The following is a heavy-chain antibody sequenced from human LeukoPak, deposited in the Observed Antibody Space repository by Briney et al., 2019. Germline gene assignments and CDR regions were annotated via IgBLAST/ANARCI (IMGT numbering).Heavy chain of an antibody. V-gene: IGHV3-11*04. CDR3: AKVSSTDVFDI. Sequence: GGSLRLPCAASGFTFSDYYMSWIRQAPGKGLEWVSYISSSGSTIYYADSVKGRFTIARDNAKNSLYLQMNSLRAEDTAVYYCAKVSSTDVFDIWGQGTMVTVSS. D-gene: IGHD2-2*01. CDR2: ISSSGSTI. J-gene: IGHJ3*02. CDR1: GFTFSDYY.